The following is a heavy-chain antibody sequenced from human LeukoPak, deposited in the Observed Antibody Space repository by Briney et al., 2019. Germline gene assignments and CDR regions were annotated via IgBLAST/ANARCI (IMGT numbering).Heavy chain of an antibody. CDR2: INTNTGNP. CDR3: ARRCSGGSCYRNFDY. CDR1: GYTFTSYA. D-gene: IGHD2-15*01. V-gene: IGHV7-4-1*02. Sequence: AAVKVSCKASGYTFTSYAMNWVRQAPGQGLEWMGWINTNTGNPTYAQGFTGRFVFSLDTSVSTAYLQISSLKAEDTAVYYCARRCSGGSCYRNFDYWGQGTLVTVSS. J-gene: IGHJ4*02.